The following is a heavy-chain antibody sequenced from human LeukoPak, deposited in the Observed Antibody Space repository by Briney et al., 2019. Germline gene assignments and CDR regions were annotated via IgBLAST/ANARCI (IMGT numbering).Heavy chain of an antibody. Sequence: ASVKISCKXSGYTFTDYYVHWVQQAPGQGLEWMGRISPNSGGTNYSQKFRGRLTVTRDTSISTAYMELSSLRYDDTAGYYCAKNRAGASAAYWGQGPLVTVSS. CDR1: GYTFTDYY. CDR2: ISPNSGGT. J-gene: IGHJ4*02. D-gene: IGHD4-17*01. CDR3: AKNRAGASAAY. V-gene: IGHV1-2*06.